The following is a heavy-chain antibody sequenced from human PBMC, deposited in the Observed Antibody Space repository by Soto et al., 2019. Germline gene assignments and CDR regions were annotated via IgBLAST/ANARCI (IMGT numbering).Heavy chain of an antibody. D-gene: IGHD3-16*01. V-gene: IGHV3-13*01. CDR3: AREDPLNYGSYPYGHYYGMDV. CDR1: GFIFSSYD. J-gene: IGHJ6*02. Sequence: GGSLRLSCAASGFIFSSYDVHWVRQAPGKGLEWVSVITTTGDTYYAASVKGRFTISRENAENSLYLQMNSLRAEDAAVFYFAREDPLNYGSYPYGHYYGMDVWGRGTRVTVSS. CDR2: ITTTGDT.